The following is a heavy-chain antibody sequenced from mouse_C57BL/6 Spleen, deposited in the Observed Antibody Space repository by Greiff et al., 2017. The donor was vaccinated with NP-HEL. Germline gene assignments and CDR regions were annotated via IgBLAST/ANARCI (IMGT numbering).Heavy chain of an antibody. J-gene: IGHJ2*01. CDR3: AKPYSNYLDY. D-gene: IGHD2-5*01. CDR1: GYTFTSYW. V-gene: IGHV1-64*01. CDR2: IHPNSGST. Sequence: QVQLQQPGAELVKPGASVKLSCKASGYTFTSYWMHWVKQRPGQGLEWIGMIHPNSGSTNYHEKFKSKATLTVDKSSSTAYMQLRGLTYESSAVYYCAKPYSNYLDYWGQGTTLTVSS.